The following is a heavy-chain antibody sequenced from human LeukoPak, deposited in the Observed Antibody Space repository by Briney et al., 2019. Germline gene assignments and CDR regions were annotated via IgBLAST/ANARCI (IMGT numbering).Heavy chain of an antibody. D-gene: IGHD3-16*01. Sequence: PGGSLRLSCAASGLSLSTFWMSWVRQAPGKGLERVANIKPDGSEKFYVDSVKGRFTVSRDNAKNLLFLQMNSLEADDSAIYYCARGLGSLGGYFDYWGQGTLVTVSS. J-gene: IGHJ4*02. CDR3: ARGLGSLGGYFDY. CDR2: IKPDGSEK. V-gene: IGHV3-7*04. CDR1: GLSLSTFW.